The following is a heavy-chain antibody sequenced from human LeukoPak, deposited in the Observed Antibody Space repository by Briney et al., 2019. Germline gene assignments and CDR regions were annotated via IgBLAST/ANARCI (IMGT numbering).Heavy chain of an antibody. CDR2: IYYSGST. V-gene: IGHV4-59*01. CDR3: ARASWGVFDY. CDR1: GGPISSYY. D-gene: IGHD3-16*01. Sequence: SETLSLTCTVSGGPISSYYWSWIRQPPGKGLEWIGYIYYSGSTNYNPSLKSRVTISVDTSKNQFSLKLSSVTAADTAVYYCARASWGVFDYWGQGTLVTVSS. J-gene: IGHJ4*02.